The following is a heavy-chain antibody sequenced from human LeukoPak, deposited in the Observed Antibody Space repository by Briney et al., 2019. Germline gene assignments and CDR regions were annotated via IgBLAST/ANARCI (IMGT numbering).Heavy chain of an antibody. CDR1: GYSISSGYY. V-gene: IGHV4-38-2*02. CDR2: IYYSGST. Sequence: SETLSLTCTVSGYSISSGYYWGWIRQPPGKGLEWIGSIYYSGSTYYNPSLKSRVTISVDTSKNQFSLKLSSVTAADTAVYYCAIGRGRDGYINWGQGTLVTVSS. J-gene: IGHJ4*02. CDR3: AIGRGRDGYIN. D-gene: IGHD5-24*01.